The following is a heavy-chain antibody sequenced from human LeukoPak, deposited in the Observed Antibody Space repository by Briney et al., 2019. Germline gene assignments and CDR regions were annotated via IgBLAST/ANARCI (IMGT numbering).Heavy chain of an antibody. CDR3: ARGQNYYDSSGFYNWFDP. J-gene: IGHJ5*02. D-gene: IGHD3-22*01. Sequence: PGGSLRLSCAASGFTVSSNYMSWVRQAPGKGLEWIGYIYYSGSTYYNPSLKSRLTIAVVTSKNLFSLKLRSATAADTAVYYCARGQNYYDSSGFYNWFDPWGQGTLVTVSS. CDR1: GFTVSSNY. CDR2: IYYSGST. V-gene: IGHV4-59*02.